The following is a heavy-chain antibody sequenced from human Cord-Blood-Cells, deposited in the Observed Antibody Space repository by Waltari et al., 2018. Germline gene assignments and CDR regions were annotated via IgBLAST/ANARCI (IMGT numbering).Heavy chain of an antibody. V-gene: IGHV3-30*18. D-gene: IGHD7-27*01. J-gene: IGHJ4*02. CDR2: ISYDGSNK. CDR3: AKDLPPKTGAFDY. CDR1: GFTFISYG. Sequence: QVQLVESGGGVVQPGRSLRLSCAASGFTFISYGMHWVRQAPGKGLEWVAVISYDGSNKYYADSVKGRFTISRDNSKNTLYLQMNSLRAEDTAVYYCAKDLPPKTGAFDYWGQGTLVTVSS.